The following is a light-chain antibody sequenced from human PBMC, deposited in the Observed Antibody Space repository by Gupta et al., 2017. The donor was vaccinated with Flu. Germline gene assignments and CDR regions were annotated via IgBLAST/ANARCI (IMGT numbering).Light chain of an antibody. CDR3: QQYNNWPYT. Sequence: GERATRSCRASQSVSSSLAWSQQKPGQAPRLLIYGASTRATGIPARFSGSGSGTEFTLTISSLQSEDFAVYYCQQYNNWPYTFGQGTKLEIK. V-gene: IGKV3-15*01. J-gene: IGKJ2*01. CDR2: GAS. CDR1: QSVSSS.